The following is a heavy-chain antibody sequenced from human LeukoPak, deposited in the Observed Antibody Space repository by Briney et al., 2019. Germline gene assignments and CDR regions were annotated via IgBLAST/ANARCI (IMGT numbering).Heavy chain of an antibody. V-gene: IGHV3-64*01. CDR3: ARVTSGSGSKYFDY. CDR1: GFTFSSFP. Sequence: GGSLRLSCAASGFTFSSFPMHWVRQVPGKGLEYVSAISSTGETSYYANSVKDRFTISRDNSKNTLYLQMGSLRAEDMAVYYRARVTSGSGSKYFDYWGQGTLVTVSS. D-gene: IGHD3-10*01. J-gene: IGHJ4*02. CDR2: ISSTGETS.